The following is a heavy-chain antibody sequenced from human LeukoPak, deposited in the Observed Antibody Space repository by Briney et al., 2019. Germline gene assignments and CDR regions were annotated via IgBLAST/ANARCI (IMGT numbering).Heavy chain of an antibody. CDR3: ARADIVVVPAGSPGYYMDV. J-gene: IGHJ6*03. D-gene: IGHD2-2*01. CDR2: IYYSGST. CDR1: GGSISSGGYY. Sequence: SETLSLTCTVSGGSISSGGYYWSWIRQHPGKGLEWIGYIYYSGSTYYNPSLKSRVTISVDTSKTQFSLKLSSVTAADTAVYYCARADIVVVPAGSPGYYMDVWGKGTTVTVSS. V-gene: IGHV4-31*03.